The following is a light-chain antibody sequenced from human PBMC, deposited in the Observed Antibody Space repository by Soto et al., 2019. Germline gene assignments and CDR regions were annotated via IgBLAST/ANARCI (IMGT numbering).Light chain of an antibody. CDR2: EVS. V-gene: IGLV2-14*01. Sequence: QSVLTQPASVSGSPGQSITISCTGTSSDVGGYNYVSWYQQHPGKAPKLMIYEVSNRPSGVSNRFSGSKSGNTASLTISGFQAEDEADYYCSSYTSSSTLVFGTGTKLTVL. J-gene: IGLJ1*01. CDR1: SSDVGGYNY. CDR3: SSYTSSSTLV.